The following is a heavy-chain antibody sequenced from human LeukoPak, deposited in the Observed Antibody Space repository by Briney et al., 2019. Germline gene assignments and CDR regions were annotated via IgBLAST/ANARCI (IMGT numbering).Heavy chain of an antibody. V-gene: IGHV3-21*01. CDR1: GFTFSSYS. CDR2: ISSSSSYI. J-gene: IGHJ6*03. D-gene: IGHD2-15*01. CDR3: ARDEIVVVVAATHYYMDV. Sequence: KSGGSLRLSCAASGFTFSSYSMNWVRQAPGKGLEWVSSISSSSSYIYYADSVKGRFTISRDNAKNSLYLQMNSLRAEDTAVYYCARDEIVVVVAATHYYMDVWGKGTTVTVSS.